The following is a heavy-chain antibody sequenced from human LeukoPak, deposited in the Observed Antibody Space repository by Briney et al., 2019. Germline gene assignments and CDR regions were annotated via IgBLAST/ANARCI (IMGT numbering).Heavy chain of an antibody. D-gene: IGHD3-10*01. Sequence: PGGSLRLSCAASGFTFSSYAMSWVRQAPGKGLEWVSAISGSGGSTYYADSVKGRFTISRDNSKNTLYLQMNSLRAEDTGVYYCAKLYGSGTHYPIDYWGQRILVTVSS. CDR3: AKLYGSGTHYPIDY. CDR1: GFTFSSYA. V-gene: IGHV3-23*01. J-gene: IGHJ4*02. CDR2: ISGSGGST.